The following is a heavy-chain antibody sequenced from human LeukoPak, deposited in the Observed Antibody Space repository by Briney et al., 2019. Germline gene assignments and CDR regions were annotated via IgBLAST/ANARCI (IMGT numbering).Heavy chain of an antibody. V-gene: IGHV3-23*01. CDR3: AKDPTCSGGSCYHYYYYGMDV. CDR1: GFTFSSYA. D-gene: IGHD2-15*01. Sequence: GGSLRLSCAASGFTFSSYAMSWVRQAPGKGLEWVSAISGSGGSTYYADSAKGRFTISRDNSKNTLYLQMNSLRAEDTAVYYCAKDPTCSGGSCYHYYYYGMDVWGQGTTVTVSS. J-gene: IGHJ6*02. CDR2: ISGSGGST.